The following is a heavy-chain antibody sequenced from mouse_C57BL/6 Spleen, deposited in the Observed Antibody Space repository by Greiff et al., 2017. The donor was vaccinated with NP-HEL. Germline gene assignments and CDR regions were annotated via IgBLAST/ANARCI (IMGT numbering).Heavy chain of an antibody. D-gene: IGHD1-1*01. CDR1: GYTFPDYS. Sequence: EVQLQQSGPVLVKPGASVKMSCKASGYTFPDYSMNWVKQSPGPSLEWIGVINPYNGGTSYNQKFKGKATLTVDKSSSTAYMELNSLTSEDSAVYYCARSDYGSSRVDYWGKGTTLTVSS. CDR2: INPYNGGT. J-gene: IGHJ2*01. V-gene: IGHV1-19*01. CDR3: ARSDYGSSRVDY.